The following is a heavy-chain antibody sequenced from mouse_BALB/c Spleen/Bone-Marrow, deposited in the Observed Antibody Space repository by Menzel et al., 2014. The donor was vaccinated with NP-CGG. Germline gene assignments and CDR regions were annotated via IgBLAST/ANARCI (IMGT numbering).Heavy chain of an antibody. CDR3: ARIYYYGRDY. CDR1: GYTFTNYW. CDR2: INPSTGYT. J-gene: IGHJ2*01. D-gene: IGHD1-1*01. Sequence: VQLVESGAELAKPGASVKMSCKASGYTFTNYWMHWVKQRPGQGLEWIGYINPSTGYTEYNQKFKDKATLTEDKSSSTAYMQLSSLTSEDSAVYYCARIYYYGRDYWGQGTTLTVSS. V-gene: IGHV1-7*01.